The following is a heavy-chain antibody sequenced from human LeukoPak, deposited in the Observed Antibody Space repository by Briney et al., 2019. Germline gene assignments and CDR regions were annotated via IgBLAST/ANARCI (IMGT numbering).Heavy chain of an antibody. D-gene: IGHD2-2*01. CDR1: GFTFSTYG. J-gene: IGHJ4*02. Sequence: GGSLRLSCAASGFTFSTYGMSWVRQAPGKGLEWVSGIIGGGGSTYYADSVKGRFTISGDNSRNTLFLQMNSLRAEDTAVYYCAHGAMYQLDYWGQGTLVTVSS. CDR3: AHGAMYQLDY. V-gene: IGHV3-23*01. CDR2: IIGGGGST.